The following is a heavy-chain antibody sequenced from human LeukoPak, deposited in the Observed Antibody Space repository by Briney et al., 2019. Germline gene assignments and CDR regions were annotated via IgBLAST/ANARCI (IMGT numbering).Heavy chain of an antibody. CDR1: GFTFSRYS. CDR2: ISSGSNYI. D-gene: IGHD5-18*01. J-gene: IGHJ3*02. CDR3: ARVPTTMGARYAFDI. Sequence: PGVSLRLSCAASGFTFSRYSMNWVRQAPGKGLEWVSSISSGSNYIYYTDSVKGRFTISRDCAKNSLYLQMNSLRAEDTAVYYCARVPTTMGARYAFDIWGQGTMVTVSS. V-gene: IGHV3-21*01.